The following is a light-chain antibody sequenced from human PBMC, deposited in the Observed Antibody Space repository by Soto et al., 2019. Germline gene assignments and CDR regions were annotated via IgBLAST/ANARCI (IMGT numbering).Light chain of an antibody. Sequence: EIVMTQSPVTLSVSPGERATLSCRASQSVSSNLAWYQQKPGQAPRLLIYGASTRATGIPARFSGSGSGTEFTLTISSLQSEDFAMYYCHQRNQFGQGTRLEIK. CDR1: QSVSSN. CDR2: GAS. J-gene: IGKJ5*01. CDR3: HQRNQ. V-gene: IGKV3-15*01.